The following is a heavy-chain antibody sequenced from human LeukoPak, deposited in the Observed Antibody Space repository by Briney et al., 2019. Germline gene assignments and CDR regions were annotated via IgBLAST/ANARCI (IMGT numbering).Heavy chain of an antibody. V-gene: IGHV3-15*01. J-gene: IGHJ4*02. Sequence: GSLRLSCAASGFTFSNAWLNWVRQAPGKGLEWVGHIKSKTDGGTTDYAAPVKGRFTISRDDSKNTLFLQMNSLKTEDTAVYYCTLPWGSGSYYDYWGQGTLVTVSS. D-gene: IGHD3-10*01. CDR2: IKSKTDGGTT. CDR3: TLPWGSGSYYDY. CDR1: GFTFSNAW.